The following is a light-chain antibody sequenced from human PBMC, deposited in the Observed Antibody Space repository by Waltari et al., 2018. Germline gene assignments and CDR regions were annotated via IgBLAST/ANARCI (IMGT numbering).Light chain of an antibody. CDR2: GAS. CDR3: LHCGGSPPYT. V-gene: IGKV3-20*01. CDR1: QRVSSSY. J-gene: IGKJ2*01. Sequence: EIVLTQSPGTLSWSSGERASLPCRASQRVSSSYLAWYQQKPGQAPRLLIYGASTRATDIADRFSGSGSGTDFTLTISRLEPEDFAVYYCLHCGGSPPYTFGQGTKLEI.